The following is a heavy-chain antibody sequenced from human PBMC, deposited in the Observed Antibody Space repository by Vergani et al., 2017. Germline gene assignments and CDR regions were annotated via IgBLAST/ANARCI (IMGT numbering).Heavy chain of an antibody. V-gene: IGHV1-2*02. J-gene: IGHJ4*02. CDR3: ARANSGSPQYYFDY. CDR2: INPNSGGT. D-gene: IGHD1-26*01. Sequence: VQLVESGGGLVKPGASVKVSCKASGYTFTGYYMHWVRQAPGQGLEWMGWINPNSGGTNYAQKFQGRVTMTRDTSISTVYMELSSLRSEDTAVYYCARANSGSPQYYFDYWGQGTLVTVSS. CDR1: GYTFTGYY.